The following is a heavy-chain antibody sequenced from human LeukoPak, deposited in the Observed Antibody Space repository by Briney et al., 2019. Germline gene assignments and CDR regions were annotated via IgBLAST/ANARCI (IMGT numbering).Heavy chain of an antibody. CDR3: ARGAIAAAHWYFDL. D-gene: IGHD6-13*01. Sequence: SETLSLTCTVSGGSISSYYWSWIRQPAGKGREWIGRIYTSGSTNYNPSLKSRVTMSVDTSKNQFSLKLSSVTAADTAVYYCARGAIAAAHWYFDLWGRGTLVTVSS. J-gene: IGHJ2*01. CDR1: GGSISSYY. CDR2: IYTSGST. V-gene: IGHV4-4*07.